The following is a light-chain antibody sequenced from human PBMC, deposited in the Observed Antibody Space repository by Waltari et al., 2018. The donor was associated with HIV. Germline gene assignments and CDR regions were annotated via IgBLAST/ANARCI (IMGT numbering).Light chain of an antibody. CDR3: CSYAGSYTWV. V-gene: IGLV2-11*01. J-gene: IGLJ3*02. CDR1: STDVGGYNY. CDR2: DVS. Sequence: QSALTQPRSVSGSPGQPATISCTGTSTDVGGYNYVSWYQQHPGKVPKLFIYDVSKRPSGVPDRFSGSKSGNTASLTISGLQAEDEADYYCCSYAGSYTWVFGGGTKLTVL.